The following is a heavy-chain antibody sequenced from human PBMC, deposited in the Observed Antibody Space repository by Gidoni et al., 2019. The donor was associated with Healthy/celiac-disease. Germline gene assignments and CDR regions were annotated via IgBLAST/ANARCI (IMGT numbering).Heavy chain of an antibody. CDR2: ISYDGSNK. CDR3: ARDSAEMATPLVD. J-gene: IGHJ4*02. Sequence: QVQLVESGGGVVQPGSSLRPPCAASGFTFSSYAMHWVRQAPGKGLEWVAVISYDGSNKYDADSVKGRFTISRDNSKNTLYLQMNSLRAEDTAVYYCARDSAEMATPLVDWGQGTLVTVSS. D-gene: IGHD5-12*01. V-gene: IGHV3-30*04. CDR1: GFTFSSYA.